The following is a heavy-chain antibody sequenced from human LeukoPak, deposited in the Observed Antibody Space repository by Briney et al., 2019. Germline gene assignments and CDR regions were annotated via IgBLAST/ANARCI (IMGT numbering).Heavy chain of an antibody. CDR1: GFTFSSYG. CDR2: IWYDGSNK. D-gene: IGHD3-22*01. J-gene: IGHJ4*02. CDR3: AKGLLDYYDSSGYFDY. V-gene: IGHV3-33*06. Sequence: GGSLRLSCAASGFTFSSYGMHWVRQAPGKGLEWVAVIWYDGSNKYYADSVKGRFTISRDNSKNTLYLQMNSLRAEDTAVYYCAKGLLDYYDSSGYFDYWGQGTLVTVSS.